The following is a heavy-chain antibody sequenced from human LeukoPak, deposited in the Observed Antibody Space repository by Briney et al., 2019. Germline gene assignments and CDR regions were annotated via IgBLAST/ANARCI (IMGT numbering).Heavy chain of an antibody. CDR1: GYTFTAYY. Sequence: ASVKVSCKASGYTFTAYYMRWVRQAPGQGLEWMGWINPNSGGTNYAQKFQGRVTMTRDTSISTAYMELSRLRSDDTAVYYCARDLKRSRARWENLGLDPWGQGTLVTVSS. J-gene: IGHJ5*02. CDR2: INPNSGGT. V-gene: IGHV1-2*02. CDR3: ARDLKRSRARWENLGLDP. D-gene: IGHD3-16*01.